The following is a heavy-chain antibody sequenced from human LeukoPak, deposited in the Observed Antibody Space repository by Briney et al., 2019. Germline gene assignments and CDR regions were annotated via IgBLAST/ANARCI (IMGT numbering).Heavy chain of an antibody. D-gene: IGHD6-13*01. Sequence: GGSLRLSCAASGFTSSSYALNWVRQAPGRGLEWVATVSGSGDRMYHADSVKGRFTISRDNSKNTIYLQMNSLRAEDTALYYCAKAAAAPGFDFWGQGTLVTVSS. V-gene: IGHV3-23*01. CDR1: GFTSSSYA. J-gene: IGHJ4*02. CDR3: AKAAAAPGFDF. CDR2: VSGSGDRM.